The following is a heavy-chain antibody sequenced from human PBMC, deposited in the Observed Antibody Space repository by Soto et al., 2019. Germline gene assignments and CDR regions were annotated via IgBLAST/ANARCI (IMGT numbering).Heavy chain of an antibody. V-gene: IGHV4-4*07. Sequence: SETLSLTCTVSGGSISGYYWSWIRKSAGKGLEWIGRIYATGTTDYNPSLKSRVMMSVDTSKKQFSLRLRSVTAADTAVYYCVRDGTKTLRDWFDPWGQGISVTVSS. CDR3: VRDGTKTLRDWFDP. D-gene: IGHD1-1*01. CDR1: GGSISGYY. J-gene: IGHJ5*02. CDR2: IYATGTT.